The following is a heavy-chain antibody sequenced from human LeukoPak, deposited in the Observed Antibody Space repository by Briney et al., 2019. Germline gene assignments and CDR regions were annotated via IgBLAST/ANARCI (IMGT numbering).Heavy chain of an antibody. CDR1: GGSISSYY. D-gene: IGHD3-10*01. J-gene: IGHJ6*03. Sequence: SETLSLTCTVSGGSISSYYWSWIRQPPGKGLEWIGNIYYSGSTNYNPSLKSRVTISVDTSKNQFSLKLSSVTAADTAVYYCARGQYYYGSGSYSYYMDVWGKGTTVTVSS. CDR2: IYYSGST. V-gene: IGHV4-59*12. CDR3: ARGQYYYGSGSYSYYMDV.